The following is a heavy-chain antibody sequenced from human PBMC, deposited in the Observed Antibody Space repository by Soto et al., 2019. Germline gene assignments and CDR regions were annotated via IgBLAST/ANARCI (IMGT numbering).Heavy chain of an antibody. V-gene: IGHV4-39*01. J-gene: IGHJ5*02. CDR2: VYYSGTT. Sequence: QLQLQESGPGLVKPSETLSLTCIVSGGSIISSSYYWVWIRQPPGKGLEWIGDVYYSGTTHYIPSLKSRLTISVDTSKNQFSLRLSSVTAADTAVYYCARLRPPGNWFDPWGQGTLVTVSS. CDR3: ARLRPPGNWFDP. CDR1: GGSIISSSYY.